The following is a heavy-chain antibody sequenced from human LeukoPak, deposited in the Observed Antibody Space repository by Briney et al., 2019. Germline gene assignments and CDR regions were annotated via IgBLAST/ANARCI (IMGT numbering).Heavy chain of an antibody. CDR3: ARGSTYYDSSGQVPFDY. Sequence: PGGSLRLSCAASGFTFSSYWMNWVRHAPGKGLVWVSRIASDGSSTTYADSVKGRFSISRDNAKNTLYLQMNSLRAEDTAVYYCARGSTYYDSSGQVPFDYWGQGTLVTVSS. CDR2: IASDGSST. V-gene: IGHV3-74*01. CDR1: GFTFSSYW. J-gene: IGHJ4*02. D-gene: IGHD3-22*01.